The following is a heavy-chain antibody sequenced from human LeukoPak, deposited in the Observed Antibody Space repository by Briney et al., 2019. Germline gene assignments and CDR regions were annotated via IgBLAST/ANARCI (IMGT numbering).Heavy chain of an antibody. CDR3: ARVVVYNWTPRAFDV. D-gene: IGHD1-20*01. CDR2: VAHTGST. V-gene: IGHV4-4*02. Sequence: SETLSLTCAVSGDSVSSSHWWSWVRQPPGKGLEWIGEVAHTGSTKFTPSLRSRATISIDWSKNQFSLNLTSVTAADTATYFCARVVVYNWTPRAFDVWGQGTMVTVSS. CDR1: GDSVSSSHW. J-gene: IGHJ3*01.